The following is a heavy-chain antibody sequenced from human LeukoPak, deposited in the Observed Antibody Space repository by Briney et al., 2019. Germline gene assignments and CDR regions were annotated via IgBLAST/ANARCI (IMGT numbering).Heavy chain of an antibody. D-gene: IGHD4-17*01. J-gene: IGHJ4*02. V-gene: IGHV3-23*01. CDR3: AKSPSRADHGVYYFDY. CDR2: ISGSGGST. Sequence: GGSLRLSCAASGFTFSSYAMSWVRQAPGKGLEWVSAISGSGGSTYYADSVKGRFTISRDNSKNTLYLQMNSLRAEDTAVYYCAKSPSRADHGVYYFDYWGQGTLVTVSS. CDR1: GFTFSSYA.